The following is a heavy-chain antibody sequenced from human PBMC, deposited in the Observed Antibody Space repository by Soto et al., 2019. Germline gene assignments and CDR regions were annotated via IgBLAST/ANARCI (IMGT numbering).Heavy chain of an antibody. Sequence: EVQLVESGGGLVKPGGSLRLSCAASGFTFSSYSMNWVPQAPGKGLEWVSSISSSSSYIYYADSEKGRFTISRDNAKNSLYLQMNSLRAEDTAVYYCARDRSSGWYASSYYWGQGTLVTVSS. CDR1: GFTFSSYS. D-gene: IGHD6-19*01. J-gene: IGHJ4*02. V-gene: IGHV3-21*01. CDR3: ARDRSSGWYASSYY. CDR2: ISSSSSYI.